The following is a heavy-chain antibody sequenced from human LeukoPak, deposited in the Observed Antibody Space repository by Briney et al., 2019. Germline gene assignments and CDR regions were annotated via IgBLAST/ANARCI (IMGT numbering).Heavy chain of an antibody. V-gene: IGHV5-51*01. Sequence: GESLKISCKGSGYSFTSYWSGWVRQMPGKGLECMWIIYPGDSDTRYSPSFQCQVTISADKSISTAYLQWRSLKASDNAMYYCARRGSGWYALDYWGQGTLVTVSS. CDR1: GYSFTSYW. J-gene: IGHJ4*02. CDR3: ARRGSGWYALDY. D-gene: IGHD6-19*01. CDR2: IYPGDSDT.